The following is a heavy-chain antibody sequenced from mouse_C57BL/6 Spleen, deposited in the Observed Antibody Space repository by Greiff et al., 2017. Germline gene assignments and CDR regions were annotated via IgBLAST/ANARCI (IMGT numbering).Heavy chain of an antibody. J-gene: IGHJ4*01. V-gene: IGHV1-22*01. Sequence: EVQLQQSGPELVKPGASVKMSCKASGYTFTDYNMHWVKQSHGKSLEWIGYINPNNGGTSYNQKFKGKATLTVNKSSSTAYMELRSLTSEESAVYYCARITTVVAHYAMDYWGQGTSVTVSS. CDR2: INPNNGGT. CDR3: ARITTVVAHYAMDY. D-gene: IGHD1-1*01. CDR1: GYTFTDYN.